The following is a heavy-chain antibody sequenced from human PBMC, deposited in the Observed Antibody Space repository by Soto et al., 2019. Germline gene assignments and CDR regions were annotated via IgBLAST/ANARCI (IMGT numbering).Heavy chain of an antibody. V-gene: IGHV1-18*01. D-gene: IGHD3-22*01. Sequence: QVQLVQSGAEVKKPGASVKVSCKASGYTFTSYGISWVRQAPGQGLEWMGWISAYNGNTNYAQKLQGRVTMTTETYTSTAYMERRSLRSDDTAVYYCARDLGPLSRHYDSSGYKYYFDYWGQGTLVTVSS. CDR2: ISAYNGNT. CDR3: ARDLGPLSRHYDSSGYKYYFDY. CDR1: GYTFTSYG. J-gene: IGHJ4*02.